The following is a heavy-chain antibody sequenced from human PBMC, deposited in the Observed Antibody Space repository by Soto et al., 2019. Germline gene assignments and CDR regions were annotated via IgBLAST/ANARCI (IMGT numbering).Heavy chain of an antibody. CDR3: AREIEYSSSFLYSTKNTGYYYYGMDV. D-gene: IGHD6-6*01. V-gene: IGHV1-69*13. CDR2: IIPIFGTA. Sequence: SVKVSCKASGGTFSSYAVSWVRQAPGQGLEWMGGIIPIFGTANYAQKFQGRVTITADESTSTAYMELSSLRSEDTAVYYCAREIEYSSSFLYSTKNTGYYYYGMDVWGQGTTVTVSS. J-gene: IGHJ6*02. CDR1: GGTFSSYA.